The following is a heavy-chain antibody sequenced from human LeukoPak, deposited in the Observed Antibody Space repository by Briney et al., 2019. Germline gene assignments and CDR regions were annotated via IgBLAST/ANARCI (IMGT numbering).Heavy chain of an antibody. D-gene: IGHD3-10*01. CDR1: GGSFSGYY. CDR3: ARVATTKWFGAGSLSGAVRSQVIPDY. Sequence: SETLSLTCAVYGGSFSGYYWSWIRQPPGKGLEWIGEINHSASTNYNPPLKSRVTISVDTSKNQFSLKLSSVTAADTAVYYCARVATTKWFGAGSLSGAVRSQVIPDYWGQGTLVTVSS. CDR2: INHSAST. J-gene: IGHJ4*02. V-gene: IGHV4-34*01.